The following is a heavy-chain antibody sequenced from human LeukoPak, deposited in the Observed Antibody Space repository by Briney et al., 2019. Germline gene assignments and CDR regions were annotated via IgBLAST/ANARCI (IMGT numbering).Heavy chain of an antibody. Sequence: SETLSLTCAVYGGSFSGYYWSWIRQPPGKGLEWIGEINHSGSTNYNPSLKSRVTISVDTSKNQFSLKLSSVTAADTAVYYCRGRNKRGTLSLPYGSGSYPLDYWGQGTLVTVSS. CDR3: RGRNKRGTLSLPYGSGSYPLDY. CDR1: GGSFSGYY. V-gene: IGHV4-34*01. D-gene: IGHD3-10*01. CDR2: INHSGST. J-gene: IGHJ4*02.